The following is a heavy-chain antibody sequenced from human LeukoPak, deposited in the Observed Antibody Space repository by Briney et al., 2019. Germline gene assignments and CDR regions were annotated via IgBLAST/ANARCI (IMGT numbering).Heavy chain of an antibody. Sequence: PSQTLSLTCTVSGGSISSGGYYWSWIRQPPGKGLEWIGYIYYSGSTNYNPSLKSRVTISVDTSKNQFSLKLSSVTAADTAVYYCARGQFGVVTPIEYYYYMDVWGKGTTVTVSS. J-gene: IGHJ6*03. V-gene: IGHV4-61*08. CDR1: GGSISSGGYY. D-gene: IGHD3-3*01. CDR2: IYYSGST. CDR3: ARGQFGVVTPIEYYYYMDV.